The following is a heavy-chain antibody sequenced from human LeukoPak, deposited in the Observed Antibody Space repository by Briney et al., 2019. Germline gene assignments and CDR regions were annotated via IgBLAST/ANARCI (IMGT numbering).Heavy chain of an antibody. D-gene: IGHD3/OR15-3a*01. V-gene: IGHV4-34*01. CDR2: INHSGST. CDR3: ARRSWTHGHDY. J-gene: IGHJ4*02. Sequence: SETLSLTCAVYGGSFSGYYWSWIRQPPGKGLEWIGEINHSGSTNYNPSLKSRVTISVDTSKNQFSLKLSSVTAADTAVYYCARRSWTHGHDYWGQGTLVTVSS. CDR1: GGSFSGYY.